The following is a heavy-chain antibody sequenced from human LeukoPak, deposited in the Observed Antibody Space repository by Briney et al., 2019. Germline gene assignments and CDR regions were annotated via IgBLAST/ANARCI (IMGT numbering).Heavy chain of an antibody. Sequence: SETLSLTCAVSGGSISSGGYSWSWIRQPPGKGLEWIGYIYYSGSTYYNPSLKSRVTISVDTSKNQFSLKLSSVTAADTAVYYCARRLAIAARPTNYYYYMDVWGKGTTVTVSS. J-gene: IGHJ6*03. V-gene: IGHV4-31*11. CDR1: GGSISSGGYS. CDR2: IYYSGST. D-gene: IGHD6-6*01. CDR3: ARRLAIAARPTNYYYYMDV.